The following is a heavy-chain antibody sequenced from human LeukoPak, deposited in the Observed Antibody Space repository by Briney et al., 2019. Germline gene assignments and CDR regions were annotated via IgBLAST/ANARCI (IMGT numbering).Heavy chain of an antibody. CDR2: TNPDGNAE. CDR3: VRDGRLHTNFDY. CDR1: GFTFRDYW. D-gene: IGHD3-16*01. V-gene: IGHV3-7*01. Sequence: GGSLRLSCAASGFTFRDYWMDWVRQAPGKGLEWVANTNPDGNAEYSEDSVRGIFTTSRDNANNFLYLQMNSVRGEDTAVHYCVRDGRLHTNFDYWGQGTLVTVSS. J-gene: IGHJ4*02.